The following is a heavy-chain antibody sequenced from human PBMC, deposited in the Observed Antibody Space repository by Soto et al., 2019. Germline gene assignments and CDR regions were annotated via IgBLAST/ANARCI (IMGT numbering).Heavy chain of an antibody. CDR1: GYTFTSYG. V-gene: IGHV1-18*01. J-gene: IGHJ4*02. D-gene: IGHD3-3*01. CDR3: ARSYYDFWSGYYALDY. CDR2: ISAYNGNT. Sequence: GASVKVSCXASGYTFTSYGISWVRQAPGQGLEWMGWISAYNGNTDYAQKLQGRVTMTTDTSTSTAYMELRSLRSDDTAVYYCARSYYDFWSGYYALDYWGQGTLVTVSS.